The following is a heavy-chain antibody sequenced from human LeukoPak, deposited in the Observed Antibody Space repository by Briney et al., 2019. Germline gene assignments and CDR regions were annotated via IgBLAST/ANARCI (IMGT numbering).Heavy chain of an antibody. CDR2: IIPIFGTA. Sequence: ASVKVSCKASGGTFSSYAISWVRQAPGQGLEWMGGIIPIFGTANYAQKFQGRVTITADESTSTAYMELSGLRSEDTAVYYCGLDYYYGSGTRGYYYGMDVWGEGTTVTVSS. D-gene: IGHD3-10*01. CDR3: GLDYYYGSGTRGYYYGMDV. V-gene: IGHV1-69*13. CDR1: GGTFSSYA. J-gene: IGHJ6*04.